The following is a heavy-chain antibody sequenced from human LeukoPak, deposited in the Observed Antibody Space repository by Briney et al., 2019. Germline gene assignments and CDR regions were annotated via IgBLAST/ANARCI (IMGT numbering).Heavy chain of an antibody. V-gene: IGHV3-30*18. CDR3: AKEYCTTTNCLGD. CDR2: ISHDGSEK. Sequence: PGRSLRLSCAASGFTFSTYVLHWVRQAPGKVLEWVAVISHDGSEKYYADSVKGRFTISRDNSKNTLYLQMNSLRAEDTAVYYCAKEYCTTTNCLGDWGLGTLVTVSS. J-gene: IGHJ4*02. D-gene: IGHD2-2*01. CDR1: GFTFSTYV.